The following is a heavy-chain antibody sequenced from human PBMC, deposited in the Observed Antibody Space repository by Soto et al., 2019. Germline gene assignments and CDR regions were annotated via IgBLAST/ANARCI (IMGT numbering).Heavy chain of an antibody. CDR1: GYTFTSYY. V-gene: IGHV1-46*04. D-gene: IGHD5-18*01. CDR2: INPSGGST. CDR3: AREYTAMVNGDRYYYYYGMDV. J-gene: IGHJ6*02. Sequence: QVQLVQSGAEVKKPGASVKVSCKASGYTFTSYYMHWVRQAPGQGLEWMGIINPSGGSTSYAQKWRGRVTMTRDTSTSTVCMELRSLRSEDTAVYYCAREYTAMVNGDRYYYYYGMDVWGQGTTVTVSS.